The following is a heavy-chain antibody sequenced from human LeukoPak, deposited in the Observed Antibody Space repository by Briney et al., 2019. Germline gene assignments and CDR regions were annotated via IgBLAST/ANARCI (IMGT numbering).Heavy chain of an antibody. V-gene: IGHV3-21*01. J-gene: IGHJ4*02. CDR1: GFTFSSYS. CDR3: ARDRCSSTSCSFDY. CDR2: ISSSSSYI. Sequence: PGGSLRLSCAASGFTFSSYSMNWVRQAPGKGLEWVSSISSSSSYIYYAGSVKGRFTISRDNAKNSLYLQMNSLRAEDTAVYYCARDRCSSTSCSFDYWGQGTLVTVSS. D-gene: IGHD2-2*01.